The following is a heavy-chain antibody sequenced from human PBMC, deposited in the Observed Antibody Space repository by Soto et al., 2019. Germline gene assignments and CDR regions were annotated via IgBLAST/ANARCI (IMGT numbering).Heavy chain of an antibody. J-gene: IGHJ4*02. D-gene: IGHD3-16*01. CDR1: GFTFSDYY. Sequence: PGGSLRLSCAASGFTFSDYYMSWIRQAPGKGLEWVSYISSSSSYTNYADSVKGRFTISRDNAKNSLYLQMNSLRAEDTAAYYCASSLVPTLGDTPLGYWGQGTLVTVSS. CDR2: ISSSSSYT. V-gene: IGHV3-11*03. CDR3: ASSLVPTLGDTPLGY.